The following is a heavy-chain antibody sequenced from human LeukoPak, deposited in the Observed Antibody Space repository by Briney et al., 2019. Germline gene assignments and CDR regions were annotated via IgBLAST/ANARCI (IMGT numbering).Heavy chain of an antibody. CDR2: ISSNSDNT. J-gene: IGHJ4*02. V-gene: IGHV1-18*04. CDR1: GYTFTGHY. CDR3: ARDWGSIKVIADY. D-gene: IGHD7-27*01. Sequence: ASVKVSCKASGYTFTGHYMHWVRQAPGQGLEWMGWISSNSDNTNYAQKLQGRVTMTTDTSTSTAYMELRSLRSDDTALYFCARDWGSIKVIADYWGQGTLVTVSS.